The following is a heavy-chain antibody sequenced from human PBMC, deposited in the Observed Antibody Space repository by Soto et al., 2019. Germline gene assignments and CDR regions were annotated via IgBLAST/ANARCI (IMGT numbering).Heavy chain of an antibody. CDR1: GGSISSYY. J-gene: IGHJ4*02. Sequence: PSETLSLTCTVSGGSISSYYWSWIRQPPGKGLEWIGYIYYSGSTNYNPSLKSRVTISVDTSKNQFSLKLSSVTAADTAVYYCARHYDFWSGYYIDYWGQGTLVTVSS. D-gene: IGHD3-3*01. CDR3: ARHYDFWSGYYIDY. V-gene: IGHV4-59*01. CDR2: IYYSGST.